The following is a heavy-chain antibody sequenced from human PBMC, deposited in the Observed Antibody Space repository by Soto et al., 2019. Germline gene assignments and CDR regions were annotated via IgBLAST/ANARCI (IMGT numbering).Heavy chain of an antibody. D-gene: IGHD1-1*01. Sequence: GASVKVSCKASGGTFSSYAISWVRQAPGQGLEWMGGIIPIFGTANYAQKFQGRVTITADESTSTAYMELSSLRSEDTAVYYCASQPPGSNWNRIRYYYYGMDVWGQGTTVTVSS. CDR1: GGTFSSYA. V-gene: IGHV1-69*13. J-gene: IGHJ6*02. CDR2: IIPIFGTA. CDR3: ASQPPGSNWNRIRYYYYGMDV.